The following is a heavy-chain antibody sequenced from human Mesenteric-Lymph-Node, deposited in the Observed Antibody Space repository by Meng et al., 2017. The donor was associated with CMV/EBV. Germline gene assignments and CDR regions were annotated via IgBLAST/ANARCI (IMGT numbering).Heavy chain of an antibody. J-gene: IGHJ3*01. CDR1: GFNFNDYR. CDR3: ATVRDGYIDAFDF. CDR2: ISSTRNYI. D-gene: IGHD5-24*01. Sequence: GESLKISCAASGFNFNDYRMSWVRQSPGKGLEWVSSISSTRNYIYYADSVKGRFTISRDNAKNSLYLQMNSLRAEDTAVYYCATVRDGYIDAFDFWGQGTMVTVSS. V-gene: IGHV3-21*01.